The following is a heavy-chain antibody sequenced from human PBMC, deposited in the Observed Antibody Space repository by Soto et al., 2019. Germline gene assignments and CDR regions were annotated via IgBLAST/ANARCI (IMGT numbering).Heavy chain of an antibody. Sequence: QVQLQESGPGLVKPSQTLSLTCTVSGGSISSGGYYWSWIRQHPGKGLEWIGYIYYSGSTYYNPSLKSRVTISVDTSKNQFSLKLSSVTAADTAVYYCARSPSLPHPDTAMAHFDYWGQGTLVTVSS. CDR3: ARSPSLPHPDTAMAHFDY. V-gene: IGHV4-31*03. CDR1: GGSISSGGYY. CDR2: IYYSGST. J-gene: IGHJ4*02. D-gene: IGHD5-18*01.